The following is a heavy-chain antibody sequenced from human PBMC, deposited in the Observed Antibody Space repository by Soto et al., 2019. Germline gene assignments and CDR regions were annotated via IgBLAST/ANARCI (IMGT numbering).Heavy chain of an antibody. CDR1: GGSINGFH. V-gene: IGHV4-59*08. Sequence: QVQLQESGPGLVKPSETLSLTCAVSGGSINGFHWSWLRQSPERGLEWIGYVYHTGSTGYNPSLKSRVSIAVDTSKNQLSLNLASVSAADTAMYFCARGPIVVEAAGNYFDSWGLGTLVAVSA. CDR3: ARGPIVVEAAGNYFDS. D-gene: IGHD2-15*01. J-gene: IGHJ4*02. CDR2: VYHTGST.